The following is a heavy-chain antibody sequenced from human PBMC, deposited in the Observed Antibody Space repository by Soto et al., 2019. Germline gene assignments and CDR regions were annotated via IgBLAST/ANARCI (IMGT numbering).Heavy chain of an antibody. D-gene: IGHD6-6*01. CDR3: ARTARRFDY. CDR1: GASVSGDY. Sequence: XETLSLTCTVSGASVSGDYWSWIRQPPGKGLECIGYISNNGDTNYSPSLKSRVTMSLDTSRNQFSLKLTSVTAADTAVYYCARTARRFDYWGQGTLVTVSS. J-gene: IGHJ4*02. V-gene: IGHV4-59*02. CDR2: ISNNGDT.